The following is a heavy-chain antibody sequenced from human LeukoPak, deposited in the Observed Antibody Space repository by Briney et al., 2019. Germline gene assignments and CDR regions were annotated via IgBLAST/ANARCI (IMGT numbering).Heavy chain of an antibody. J-gene: IGHJ4*02. CDR1: GGSISSYY. D-gene: IGHD6-13*01. CDR3: ARVPDSSSWYYFDY. CDR2: IYYSGST. Sequence: SETLSLTCTVSGGSISSYYWSWIRQPPGKGLEWIGYIYYSGSTSYNPSLKSRVTISVDTSKNQFSLKLSSVTAADTAVYYCARVPDSSSWYYFDYWGQGTLVTVYS. V-gene: IGHV4-59*01.